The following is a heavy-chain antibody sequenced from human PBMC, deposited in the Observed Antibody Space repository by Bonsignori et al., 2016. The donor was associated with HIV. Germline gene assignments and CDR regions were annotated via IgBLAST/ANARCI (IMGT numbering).Heavy chain of an antibody. CDR2: IYPGDSDT. J-gene: IGHJ4*02. CDR3: ARHDGRGGSGSYYSGGDY. CDR1: GYSFTSYW. V-gene: IGHV5-51*01. D-gene: IGHD3-10*01. Sequence: GESLKISCKGSGYSFTSYWIGWVRQMPGKGLEWMGIIYPGDSDTRYSPSFQGQVTISADKSISTAYLQWSSLKASDTAMYYCARHDGRGGSGSYYSGGDYWGQGTLVTVSS.